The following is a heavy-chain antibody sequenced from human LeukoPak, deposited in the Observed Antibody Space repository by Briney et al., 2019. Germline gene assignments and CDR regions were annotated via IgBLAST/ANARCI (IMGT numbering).Heavy chain of an antibody. V-gene: IGHV1-3*01. CDR2: INAHNGDT. J-gene: IGHJ4*02. CDR3: ARGSTSDWPLEY. D-gene: IGHD2-21*02. CDR1: GYTFINYA. Sequence: GASVKVSCKASGYTFINYAIHWVRQAPGQRLEWMGWINAHNGDTKYSQKLQGRVAITRDTSANIVYMELSTLRFGDTAVYYCARGSTSDWPLEYWGRGILVTVSS.